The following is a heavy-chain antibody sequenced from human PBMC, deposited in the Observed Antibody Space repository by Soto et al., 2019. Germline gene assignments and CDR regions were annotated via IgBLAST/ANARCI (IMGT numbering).Heavy chain of an antibody. D-gene: IGHD2-21*01. CDR1: GFSFRNAW. Sequence: GGSLRLSCAASGFSFRNAWMSWVRQAPGKGLEWVGHIKSQGDGGTRDYAAPVKGRFTISRDDSKNTLFLQMNSLKNEDTAVYFCTTDLQAYCDGTTCYAGNYYYDDMDVWGQATTVTVSS. CDR2: IKSQGDGGTR. V-gene: IGHV3-15*01. CDR3: TTDLQAYCDGTTCYAGNYYYDDMDV. J-gene: IGHJ6*02.